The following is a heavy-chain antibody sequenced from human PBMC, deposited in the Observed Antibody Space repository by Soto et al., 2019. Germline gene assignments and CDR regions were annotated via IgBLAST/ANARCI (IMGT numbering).Heavy chain of an antibody. Sequence: PGGSLRLSCAASGFNFNRYAIHCVRHSPGKGLEWVALTSHDGRNTYYGDSVKGRFTISRDNSKNTLYLQMNSLRREDTAVYFCARVWGYCSVGSSSSNIHAWGQGTLVLVSS. V-gene: IGHV3-30*04. D-gene: IGHD2-15*01. CDR1: GFNFNRYA. CDR3: ARVWGYCSVGSSSSNIHA. CDR2: TSHDGRNT. J-gene: IGHJ4*02.